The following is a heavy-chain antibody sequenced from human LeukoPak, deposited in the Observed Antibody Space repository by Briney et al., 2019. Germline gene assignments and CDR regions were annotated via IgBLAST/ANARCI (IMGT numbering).Heavy chain of an antibody. CDR1: GFTFSGHW. Sequence: GGSLRLSCAASGFTFSGHWMHWVRQAPGKGLEWVANIKQDGSEKHFADSVKGRFTISRDNAENSLYLQMNSLRAEDTAMYYCARGTIAAPGTDYWGQGTLVTVSS. J-gene: IGHJ4*02. D-gene: IGHD6-13*01. V-gene: IGHV3-7*01. CDR3: ARGTIAAPGTDY. CDR2: IKQDGSEK.